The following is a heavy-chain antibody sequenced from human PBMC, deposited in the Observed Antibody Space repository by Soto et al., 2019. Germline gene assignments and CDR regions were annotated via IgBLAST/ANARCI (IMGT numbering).Heavy chain of an antibody. V-gene: IGHV3-53*01. CDR1: GFTVSSNY. CDR3: ARDMYSSSWYYFDY. Sequence: GESLKISCAASGFTVSSNYMSWVRQAPGKGLEWVSVIYSGGSTYYADSVKGRFTISRDNSKNTLYLQMNSLRAEDTAVYYCARDMYSSSWYYFDYWGQGTLVTVSS. J-gene: IGHJ4*02. D-gene: IGHD6-13*01. CDR2: IYSGGST.